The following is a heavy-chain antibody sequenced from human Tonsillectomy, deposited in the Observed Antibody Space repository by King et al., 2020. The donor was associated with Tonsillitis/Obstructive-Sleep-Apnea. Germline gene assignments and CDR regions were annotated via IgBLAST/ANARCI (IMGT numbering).Heavy chain of an antibody. J-gene: IGHJ4*02. D-gene: IGHD3-22*01. V-gene: IGHV3-23*01. CDR3: QGDDSSGYYTFDY. CDR1: GFTFSSYV. CDR2: ITGSGGST. Sequence: VQLQESGGGLVQPGGSLRLSCAASGFTFSSYVMSWVRQAPGKGLEWVSAITGSGGSTYYADSVKGRFTISRDNSKNTLYLQMNNLRAEDTAVYYCQGDDSSGYYTFDYWGQGTLVTVSS.